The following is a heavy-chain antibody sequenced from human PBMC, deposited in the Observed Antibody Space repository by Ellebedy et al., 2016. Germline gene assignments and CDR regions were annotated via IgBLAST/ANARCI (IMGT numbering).Heavy chain of an antibody. CDR3: ARDNSRKDDY. V-gene: IGHV3-7*03. D-gene: IGHD6-13*01. J-gene: IGHJ4*02. CDR1: GFTFSTFW. CDR2: INADGSLK. Sequence: GGSLRLSCSVSGFTFSTFWMTWVRQAPGKGLEWVANINADGSLKHYADSVKGRFTISRDNAKNSLFLQMNSLRVEDTAVYYCARDNSRKDDYWGQGTLVTVSS.